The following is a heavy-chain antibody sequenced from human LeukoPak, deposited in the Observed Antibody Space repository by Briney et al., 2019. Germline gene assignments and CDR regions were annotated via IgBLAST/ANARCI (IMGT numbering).Heavy chain of an antibody. CDR1: GFTFSDYY. J-gene: IGHJ4*02. V-gene: IGHV3-23*01. D-gene: IGHD5-12*01. CDR3: AKEPRVATVEIFDY. Sequence: GGSLRLSCAASGFTFSDYYMSWIRQAPGKGLEWVSSISGGGGVTYYADSVKGRFTISRDDSKNTVYLQMNSLRAEDTAVYYCAKEPRVATVEIFDYWGQGTLVTVSS. CDR2: ISGGGGVT.